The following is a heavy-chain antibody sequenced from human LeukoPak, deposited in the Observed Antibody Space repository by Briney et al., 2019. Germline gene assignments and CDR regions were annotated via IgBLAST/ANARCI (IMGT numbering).Heavy chain of an antibody. CDR3: ARDNGWSADF. J-gene: IGHJ4*02. CDR1: GFTFSRHW. CDR2: IKQDGSAK. Sequence: GGSLRLSCAASGFTFSRHWMYWVRQAPGKGLEWVANIKQDGSAKPYVDSVKGRFTISRDNAKNSLFLQMNSLRVEDTAVYYCARDNGWSADFWGQGTLVTVSS. D-gene: IGHD2-15*01. V-gene: IGHV3-7*03.